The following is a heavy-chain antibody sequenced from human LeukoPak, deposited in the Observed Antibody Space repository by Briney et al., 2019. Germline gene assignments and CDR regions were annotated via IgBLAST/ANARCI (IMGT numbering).Heavy chain of an antibody. V-gene: IGHV3-30*03. CDR1: GFPFSTFG. CDR2: IAYDGSVK. J-gene: IGHJ4*02. CDR3: ARDDGDY. Sequence: GGSLRLSCAASGFPFSTFGMHWVRQAPGKGLEWVAAIAYDGSVKYYPDSLKGRLTISRDNSRNTLYLQMNSLRAEDTAVYYCARDDGDYWGQGALVTV.